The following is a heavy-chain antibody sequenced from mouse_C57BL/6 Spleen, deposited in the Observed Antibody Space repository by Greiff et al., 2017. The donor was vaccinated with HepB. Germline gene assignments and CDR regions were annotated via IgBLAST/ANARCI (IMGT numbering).Heavy chain of an antibody. D-gene: IGHD2-1*01. J-gene: IGHJ1*03. CDR2: INYDGSST. V-gene: IGHV5-16*01. Sequence: DVKLVESEGGLVQPGSSMKLSCTASGFTFSDYYMAWVRHVPEKGLEWVANINYDGSSTNYLDSLKSRIIISRDNARNMLYLQMSSLKSEDTATYYCARGDYGNPFDVWGTGTTVTVSS. CDR3: ARGDYGNPFDV. CDR1: GFTFSDYY.